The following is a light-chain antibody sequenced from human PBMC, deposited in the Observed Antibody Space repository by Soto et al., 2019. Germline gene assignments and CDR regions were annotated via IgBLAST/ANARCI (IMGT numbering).Light chain of an antibody. CDR2: SAS. CDR3: QQCGSPPFT. CDR1: QASSSNC. J-gene: IGKJ3*01. Sequence: EIVLTQSPGTLYLSPEERATLACRASQASSSNCLVWYQVKSGRAPRVLIHSASIRATDIPDRFSGGGSGTDFSLTISRLQREYFAVYYCQQCGSPPFTFGPAAKVDIK. V-gene: IGKV3-20*01.